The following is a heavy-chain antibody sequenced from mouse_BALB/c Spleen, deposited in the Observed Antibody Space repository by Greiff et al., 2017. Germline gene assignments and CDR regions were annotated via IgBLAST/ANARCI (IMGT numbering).Heavy chain of an antibody. D-gene: IGHD2-4*01. CDR3: ARPSSTMITKVYFDY. V-gene: IGHV1S137*01. J-gene: IGHJ2*01. CDR1: GYTFTDYA. Sequence: QVQLKESGAELVRPGVSVKFSCKGSGYTFTDYAMHWVKQSHAKSLEWIGVISTYYGDASYNQKFKGKATMTVDKSSSTAYMELARLTSEDSAIYYCARPSSTMITKVYFDYWGQGTTLTVSS. CDR2: ISTYYGDA.